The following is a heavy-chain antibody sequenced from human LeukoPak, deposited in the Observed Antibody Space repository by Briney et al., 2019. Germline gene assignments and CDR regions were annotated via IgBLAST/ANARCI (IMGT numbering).Heavy chain of an antibody. V-gene: IGHV1-18*04. CDR3: ARDSPLGREQQSDY. CDR1: GYTFPSYF. Sequence: ASVKVSCKASGYTFPSYFMHWVRQAPGQGLEWMGWISAYNGNTNYAQKLQGRVTMTTDTSTSTAYMELRSLRSDDTAVYYCARDSPLGREQQSDYWGQGTLVTVSS. D-gene: IGHD1/OR15-1a*01. CDR2: ISAYNGNT. J-gene: IGHJ4*02.